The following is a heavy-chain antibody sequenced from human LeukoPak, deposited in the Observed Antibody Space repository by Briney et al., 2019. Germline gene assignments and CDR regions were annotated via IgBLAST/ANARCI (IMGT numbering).Heavy chain of an antibody. D-gene: IGHD1-26*01. J-gene: IGHJ4*02. CDR2: IDQDGSEP. Sequence: GGSPRLSCAASGFFFSGYWMSWVRQAPGKGLEWVANIDQDGSEPYYVDSVKGRFTISRDNAKNSLFLQMYSLRADDTAVYYCARIKGGTSATISYWGQGTLVTVSS. CDR1: GFFFSGYW. CDR3: ARIKGGTSATISY. V-gene: IGHV3-7*01.